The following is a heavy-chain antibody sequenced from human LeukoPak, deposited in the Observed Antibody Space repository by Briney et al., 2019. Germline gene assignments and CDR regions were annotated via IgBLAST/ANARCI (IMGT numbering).Heavy chain of an antibody. V-gene: IGHV1-18*01. J-gene: IGHJ5*02. CDR2: ISAYNGNT. D-gene: IGHD6-13*01. CDR3: ARDIAAAGSNWFDP. Sequence: ASVKVSCKASGYTFTSYGISWVRQAPGQGLERMGWISAYNGNTNYAQKLQGRVTMTTDTSTSTAYMELRSLRSDDTAVYYCARDIAAAGSNWFDPWGQGTLVTVSS. CDR1: GYTFTSYG.